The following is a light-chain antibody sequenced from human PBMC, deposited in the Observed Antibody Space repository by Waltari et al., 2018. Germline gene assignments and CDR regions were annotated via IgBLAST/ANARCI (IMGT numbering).Light chain of an antibody. CDR2: DTS. Sequence: EIVLTQSPGTLSLSPGERATFSCRASQSVSRNYLSWYQQKRGQPPRLRIYDTSSRATGIPARFSGRGSGTDFTLTISSLEPEDFAVYYCQQYGSPPLTFGGGT. CDR3: QQYGSPPLT. CDR1: QSVSRNY. V-gene: IGKV3-20*01. J-gene: IGKJ4*01.